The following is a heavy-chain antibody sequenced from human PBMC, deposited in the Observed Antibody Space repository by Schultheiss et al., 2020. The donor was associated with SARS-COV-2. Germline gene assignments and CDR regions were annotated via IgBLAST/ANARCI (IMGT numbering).Heavy chain of an antibody. J-gene: IGHJ3*02. Sequence: TLSLTCAVSGGSISSSNWWSWVRQPPGKGLEWIGEIYHSGSTNYNPSLKSRVTISVDKSKNQFSLKLSSVTAADTAVYYCARYDCSSTSCYQGDAFDIWGQGTMVTVSS. CDR3: ARYDCSSTSCYQGDAFDI. CDR2: IYHSGST. CDR1: GGSISSSNW. V-gene: IGHV4-4*02. D-gene: IGHD2-2*01.